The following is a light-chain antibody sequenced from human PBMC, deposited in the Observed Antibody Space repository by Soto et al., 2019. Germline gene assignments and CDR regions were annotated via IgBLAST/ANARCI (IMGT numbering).Light chain of an antibody. CDR2: DVS. CDR1: SSDVGAYNY. CDR3: TSYTSSSGYV. J-gene: IGLJ1*01. V-gene: IGLV2-14*01. Sequence: QSALTQPVSVSGSPGQSITMSCTGTSSDVGAYNYVYWYRQHPGKAPKLISYDVSNRPSGVSNRFSGSKSGNTASLIISGLQAEDEAEYYCTSYTSSSGYVFGTGTKLTVL.